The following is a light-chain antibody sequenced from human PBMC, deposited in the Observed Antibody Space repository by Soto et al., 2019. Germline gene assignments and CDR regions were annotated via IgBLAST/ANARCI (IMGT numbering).Light chain of an antibody. CDR1: SSDVGGYNY. Sequence: QSALTQPASVSGSPGQSITISCTGTSSDVGGYNYVSWYQQHPGKAPKLMIYEVSNRPSGVSNRFSGSKSGNTASLTISGLQAEDEADYYCSSYTITATLFGRGTKLTVL. CDR3: SSYTITATL. J-gene: IGLJ2*01. V-gene: IGLV2-14*01. CDR2: EVS.